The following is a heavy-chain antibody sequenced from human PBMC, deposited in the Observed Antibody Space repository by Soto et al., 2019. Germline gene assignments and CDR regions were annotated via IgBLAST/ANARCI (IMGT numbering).Heavy chain of an antibody. V-gene: IGHV1-69*01. J-gene: IGHJ4*02. CDR3: ARDVSSDTTGFRGYDL. CDR2: FIPIFVSA. Sequence: QLHLVQSGAEVKKAGSSVTVSCKASGGTVSSYAITWVRQSPGKGLEWMGVFIPIFVSAHYAPKFQGRITNTADESTSTAYMELSGLTSEDTAIYYCARDVSSDTTGFRGYDLWGQGTQVTVSS. D-gene: IGHD3-10*01. CDR1: GGTVSSYA.